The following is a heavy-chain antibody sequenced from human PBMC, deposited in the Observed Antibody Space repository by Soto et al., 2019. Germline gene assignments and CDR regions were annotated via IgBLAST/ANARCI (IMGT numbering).Heavy chain of an antibody. Sequence: SETLSLTCAVSGGSISSSNWWSWVRQPPGKGLEWIGEIYHSGSTNYNPSLKSRVTISVDTSKNQSSLKLSSVTAADTAVYYCVKAGSSGWIFDNWGQGTLVTVSS. J-gene: IGHJ4*02. CDR3: VKAGSSGWIFDN. D-gene: IGHD6-19*01. CDR1: GGSISSSNW. CDR2: IYHSGST. V-gene: IGHV4-4*02.